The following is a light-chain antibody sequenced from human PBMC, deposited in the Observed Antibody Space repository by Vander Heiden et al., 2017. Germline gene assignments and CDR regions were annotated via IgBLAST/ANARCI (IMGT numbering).Light chain of an antibody. CDR2: SNN. CDR3: AAWDDSLNGPV. Sequence: QSVLTQPSLASGTPGQRVTTSCSGSGSNIGGNTVNWYQHLPGAAPKLLIHSNNQRPSGVPDRFSGSKSGTSASLAISGLQSEDEADYYCAAWDDSLNGPVFGGGTKLTV. J-gene: IGLJ3*02. CDR1: GSNIGGNT. V-gene: IGLV1-44*01.